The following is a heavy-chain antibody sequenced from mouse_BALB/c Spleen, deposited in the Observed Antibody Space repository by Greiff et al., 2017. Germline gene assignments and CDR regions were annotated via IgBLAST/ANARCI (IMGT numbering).Heavy chain of an antibody. CDR2: IYPGSGNT. CDR3: AQLPDYYAMDY. D-gene: IGHD4-1*02. V-gene: IGHV1-84*02. Sequence: QVQLKESGPELVKPGASVKISCKASGYTFTDYYINWVKQKPGQGLEWIGWIYPGSGNTKYNEKFKGKATLTVDTSSSTAYMQLSSLTSEDTAVYFCAQLPDYYAMDYWGQGTSVTVSS. CDR1: GYTFTDYY. J-gene: IGHJ4*01.